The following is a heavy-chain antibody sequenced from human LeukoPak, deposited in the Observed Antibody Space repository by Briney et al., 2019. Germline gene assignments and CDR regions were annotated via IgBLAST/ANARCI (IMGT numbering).Heavy chain of an antibody. Sequence: GGSLRLSCAASGFTFSNFGINWVRQAPEKGLEWVSTIGGSDGSTDYADSVKGRFTISRDNFKNTLYLQMKSLRVEDTAVYYCTREPGYSIGWGIDNWGQGTLVTASS. CDR3: TREPGYSIGWGIDN. V-gene: IGHV3-23*01. CDR1: GFTFSNFG. D-gene: IGHD6-19*01. CDR2: IGGSDGST. J-gene: IGHJ4*02.